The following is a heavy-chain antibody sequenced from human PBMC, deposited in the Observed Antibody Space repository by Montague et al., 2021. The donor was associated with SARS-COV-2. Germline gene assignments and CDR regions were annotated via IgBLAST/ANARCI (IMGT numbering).Heavy chain of an antibody. CDR2: IGDTTGYI. D-gene: IGHD3-22*01. Sequence: SLRLSCAASGFTFSTYTMNWVRQAPGKGLEWVSSIGDTTGYIYYADSVKGRFTISRDNAKNALYLQMNSLRADDTAVYYCWRSSGPWGQGTLVTVSS. J-gene: IGHJ5*02. CDR3: WRSSGP. V-gene: IGHV3-21*01. CDR1: GFTFSTYT.